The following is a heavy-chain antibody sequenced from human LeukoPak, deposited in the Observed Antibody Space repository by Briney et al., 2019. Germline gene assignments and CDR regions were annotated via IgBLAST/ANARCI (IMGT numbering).Heavy chain of an antibody. CDR1: GYTFTTYV. V-gene: IGHV1-18*01. CDR3: ARDGRYSTTGDWFDP. J-gene: IGHJ5*02. CDR2: ISAYNGNT. D-gene: IGHD3-9*01. Sequence: ASVKVSCKTSGYTFTTYVFNWVRQAPGQGLEWMGWISAYNGNTNYAQNLQGRVTMTTDTSTSTAYMEVRSLRSDDTAVYNCARDGRYSTTGDWFDPWGQGTLVTVSS.